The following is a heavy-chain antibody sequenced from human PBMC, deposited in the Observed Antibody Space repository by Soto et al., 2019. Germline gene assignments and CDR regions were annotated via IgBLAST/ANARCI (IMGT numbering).Heavy chain of an antibody. Sequence: GGSLRLSCAASGFTFSSYGMHWVRQAPGKGLEWVAVIWYDGSNKYYADSVKGRFTISRDNSKNTLYLQMNSLRAEDTAVYYCARPGLATIMEYAFDIWGQGTMVTVSS. CDR3: ARPGLATIMEYAFDI. V-gene: IGHV3-33*01. CDR2: IWYDGSNK. CDR1: GFTFSSYG. D-gene: IGHD5-12*01. J-gene: IGHJ3*02.